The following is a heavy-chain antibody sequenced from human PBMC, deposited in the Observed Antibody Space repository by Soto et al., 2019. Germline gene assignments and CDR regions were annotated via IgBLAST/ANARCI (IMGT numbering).Heavy chain of an antibody. CDR1: GYTLSGYF. CDR3: ARELHPTGFFDF. CDR2: IKPDSGGR. J-gene: IGHJ4*02. V-gene: IGHV1-2*02. Sequence: ASVKVSCKASGYTLSGYFMHWVRQAPGQGLDYMGWIKPDSGGRSYAQKFQGRITMTSDTSSSTVYMEVSSLGSDDTAVYYCARELHPTGFFDFWGPGTTVTVST. D-gene: IGHD6-25*01.